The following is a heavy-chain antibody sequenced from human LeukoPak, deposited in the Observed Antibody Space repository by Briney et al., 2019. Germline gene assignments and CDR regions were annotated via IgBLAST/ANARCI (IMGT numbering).Heavy chain of an antibody. J-gene: IGHJ4*02. D-gene: IGHD2-15*01. Sequence: GGSLRLSCAASGFTFSSSAMSWVRQAPGKGLEWVSAISNNGGYTYYADSVQGRLTISRDNSKSTLCLQMNSLRAEDTPVYYCAKQLGYCSDGSCYFPYWGQGTLVTVSS. V-gene: IGHV3-23*01. CDR2: ISNNGGYT. CDR1: GFTFSSSA. CDR3: AKQLGYCSDGSCYFPY.